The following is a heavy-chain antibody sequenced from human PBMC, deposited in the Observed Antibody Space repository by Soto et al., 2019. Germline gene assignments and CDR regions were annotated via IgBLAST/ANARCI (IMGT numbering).Heavy chain of an antibody. D-gene: IGHD2-2*01. Sequence: GESLKISCKGSGYSFTSYWISWVRQMPGKGLEWMGKIDPSDSYTNYSPSFQGHVTISADQSISTAYLQWSSLKASDTAMYYCARRYCSSTSCPRNYYGMDVWGQGTTVTVSS. V-gene: IGHV5-10-1*01. CDR2: IDPSDSYT. CDR1: GYSFTSYW. J-gene: IGHJ6*02. CDR3: ARRYCSSTSCPRNYYGMDV.